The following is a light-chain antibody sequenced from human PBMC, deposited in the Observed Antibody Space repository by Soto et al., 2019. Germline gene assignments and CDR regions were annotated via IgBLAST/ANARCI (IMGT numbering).Light chain of an antibody. CDR3: TSYAGSNNGV. Sequence: QSVLTQPPSASGSPGQSVTISCTGTSSDVGGYNYVSWYQQHPGKAPKLMIYEVSKRPSGVPDRVSGSKSGNTASLTVSGLHAEDEADYYCTSYAGSNNGVFGGGTKLTVL. CDR1: SSDVGGYNY. J-gene: IGLJ3*02. CDR2: EVS. V-gene: IGLV2-8*01.